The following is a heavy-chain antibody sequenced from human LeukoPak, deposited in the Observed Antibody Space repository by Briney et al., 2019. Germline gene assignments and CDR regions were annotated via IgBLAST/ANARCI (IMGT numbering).Heavy chain of an antibody. CDR1: GYIFTSYR. Sequence: GESLRISCRGSGYIFTSYRIAWVRQMPGKGLEWMGIIYPGDSDTRYSPSFQGQVTISADKPISTAYLQWSSLKASDTAMYYCARRLTDYGDYQPDYYFDYWGQGTLVTVSS. D-gene: IGHD4-17*01. V-gene: IGHV5-51*01. CDR3: ARRLTDYGDYQPDYYFDY. CDR2: IYPGDSDT. J-gene: IGHJ4*02.